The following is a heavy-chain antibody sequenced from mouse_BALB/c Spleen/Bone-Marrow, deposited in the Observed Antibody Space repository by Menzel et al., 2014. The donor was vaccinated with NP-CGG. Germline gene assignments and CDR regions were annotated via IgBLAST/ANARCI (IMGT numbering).Heavy chain of an antibody. CDR2: IDPANGNT. CDR3: AKYGGLRYAMDY. V-gene: IGHV14-3*02. J-gene: IGHJ4*01. CDR1: GFNIKDTY. Sequence: VQLQQSGAELVKPGASVKLSCTASGFNIKDTYMHWVKQRPEQGLEWIGRIDPANGNTKYDPKFQGKATITADTSSNTAYLQLSSLTSEDTAVYYCAKYGGLRYAMDYWGQGTSVTVSS. D-gene: IGHD2-4*01.